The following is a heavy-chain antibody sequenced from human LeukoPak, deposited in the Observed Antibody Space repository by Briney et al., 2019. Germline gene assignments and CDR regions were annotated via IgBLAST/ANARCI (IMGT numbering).Heavy chain of an antibody. J-gene: IGHJ4*02. Sequence: PGGSLRLSCAASGFTFDDYGMSWVRQAPGKGLEWVSGINWNGGSTGYADSVKGRFTISRDNAKNSLYLQMNSLRAEDTALYYCARDLGYRHDSSKEPGLDYWGQGTLVTVSS. D-gene: IGHD3-22*01. CDR1: GFTFDDYG. CDR3: ARDLGYRHDSSKEPGLDY. CDR2: INWNGGST. V-gene: IGHV3-20*04.